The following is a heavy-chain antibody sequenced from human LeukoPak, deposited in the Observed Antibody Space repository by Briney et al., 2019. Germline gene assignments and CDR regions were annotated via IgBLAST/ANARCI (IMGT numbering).Heavy chain of an antibody. V-gene: IGHV2-5*01. CDR3: AHKPLGYCSSNSCYTFEY. CDR1: GFSLSTSGVG. Sequence: ESGPTLVNPTQTLTLTCTFSGFSLSTSGVGVGWIRQPPGKALEWLALIYWNDDKRYSPSLKSRLTITKDTSKNQVVLTMTNMDPVDTAPYYCAHKPLGYCSSNSCYTFEYWGQGTLVTVSS. J-gene: IGHJ4*02. CDR2: IYWNDDK. D-gene: IGHD2-2*02.